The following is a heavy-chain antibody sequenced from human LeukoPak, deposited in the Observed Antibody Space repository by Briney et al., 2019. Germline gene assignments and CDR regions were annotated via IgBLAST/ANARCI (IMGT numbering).Heavy chain of an antibody. CDR2: IQQDGSEK. D-gene: IGHD3-16*01. CDR1: AFTFSSYW. Sequence: GGSLSLSCAGSAFTFSSYWMSWVRQAPGKGPEWVANIQQDGSEKHYVDSVKGRFTISRDNAKSSLYLQMNSLRAEDTAMYYCARGSSWGPGPWGQGTLVTVSS. J-gene: IGHJ5*02. V-gene: IGHV3-7*03. CDR3: ARGSSWGPGP.